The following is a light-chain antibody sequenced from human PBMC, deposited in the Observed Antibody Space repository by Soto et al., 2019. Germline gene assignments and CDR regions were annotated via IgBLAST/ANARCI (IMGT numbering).Light chain of an antibody. Sequence: IVMTQSQRSLPVTPVEPSSISFSSSHILLHSNGHNYLDWYLQKAGQSPQLLIYLGSNRASGVPDRFSGSGSGTDFTLTISRVEAEDAGFYFCMQSSHLRTFGQGTKVDIK. CDR3: MQSSHLRT. J-gene: IGKJ1*01. V-gene: IGKV2-28*01. CDR1: HILLHSNGHNY. CDR2: LGS.